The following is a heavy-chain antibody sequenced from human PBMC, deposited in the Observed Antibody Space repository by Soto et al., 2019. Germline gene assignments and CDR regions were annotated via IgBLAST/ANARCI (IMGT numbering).Heavy chain of an antibody. V-gene: IGHV4-31*03. D-gene: IGHD3-22*01. CDR2: IYYSGST. CDR3: ASQYYYDSSGYSAPYGMDV. Sequence: TLSLTCTVSGGSISSGGYYWSWIRQHPGKSLEWIGYIYYSGSTYYNPSLKSRVTISVDTSKNQFSLKLSSVTAADTAVYYCASQYYYDSSGYSAPYGMDVWGQGTTVTVSS. J-gene: IGHJ6*02. CDR1: GGSISSGGYY.